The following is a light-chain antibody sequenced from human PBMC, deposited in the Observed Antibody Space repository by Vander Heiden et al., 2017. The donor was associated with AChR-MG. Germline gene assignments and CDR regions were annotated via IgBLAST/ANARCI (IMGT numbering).Light chain of an antibody. CDR3: QSYDDTNPGV. J-gene: IGLJ2*01. CDR2: EDN. V-gene: IGLV6-57*03. Sequence: NFVLTQPHSVSESPGKTVTISCTRSGGSIASNYVQWYQQRPGSAPTTVIFEDNHRPSGVPDRFSGSIDSSSNSASLIISGLKAEDEADYYCQSYDDTNPGVFGGGTKLTVL. CDR1: GGSIASNY.